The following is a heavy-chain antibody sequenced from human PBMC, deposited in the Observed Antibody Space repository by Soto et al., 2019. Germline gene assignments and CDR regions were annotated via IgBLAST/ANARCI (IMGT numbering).Heavy chain of an antibody. J-gene: IGHJ4*02. CDR2: IKSKTDGGTT. CDR3: TTCRDDLLY. D-gene: IGHD1-26*01. V-gene: IGHV3-15*07. Sequence: EVQLVESGGGLVKPGGSLRLSCAVSGFTFDKVWMNWVRQAPGKGLEWVGRIKSKTDGGTTDYAAPVKGRFTISRDDSKHMLYLQMNSLKTEDTGMYFCTTCRDDLLYWGQGTLVTVSS. CDR1: GFTFDKVW.